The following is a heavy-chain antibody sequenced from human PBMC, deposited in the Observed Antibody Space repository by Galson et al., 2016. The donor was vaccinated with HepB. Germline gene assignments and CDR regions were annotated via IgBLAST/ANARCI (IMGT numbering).Heavy chain of an antibody. V-gene: IGHV3-23*01. CDR1: RFTFSNYA. D-gene: IGHD2-21*02. J-gene: IGHJ4*02. CDR2: ISGGGGST. Sequence: SLRLSCAASRFTFSNYAMSWVRQAPGKGLEWVSTISGGGGSTYYADSVKGRFTISRDNSKNTLYLEMNSLRADDTAVYYCAKGGLCGGDCQRPPDWGQGTLVTVSS. CDR3: AKGGLCGGDCQRPPD.